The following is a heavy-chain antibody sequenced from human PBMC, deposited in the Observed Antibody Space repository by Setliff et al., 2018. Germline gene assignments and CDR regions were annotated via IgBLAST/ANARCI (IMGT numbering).Heavy chain of an antibody. V-gene: IGHV1-18*01. CDR3: ATRRAARSPLTG. CDR2: ISAYNGNT. Sequence: ASVNVSCKASGYTFSSYGISWVRQAPGQGLEWMGWISAYNGNTNYAQKFQGRVTMTTDTSTSTGYMELRSLRPDDTAVYYCATRRAARSPLTGWGQGTLVTVSS. D-gene: IGHD6-6*01. J-gene: IGHJ4*02. CDR1: GYTFSSYG.